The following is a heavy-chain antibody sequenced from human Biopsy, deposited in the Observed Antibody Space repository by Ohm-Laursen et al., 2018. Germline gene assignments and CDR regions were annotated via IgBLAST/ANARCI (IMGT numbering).Heavy chain of an antibody. J-gene: IGHJ6*02. V-gene: IGHV4-34*01. CDR3: VRGVDYYDPYHYYALDV. Sequence: LRLSCSAPGFTFSNAWMGWVRQTPGKGLEWIGEINHSGRTNYNPSLKSRVTISVDTSKNQFSLKVRSVTAADTAVYYCVRGVDYYDPYHYYALDVWGQGTTVTVSS. D-gene: IGHD3-22*01. CDR2: INHSGRT. CDR1: GFTFSNAW.